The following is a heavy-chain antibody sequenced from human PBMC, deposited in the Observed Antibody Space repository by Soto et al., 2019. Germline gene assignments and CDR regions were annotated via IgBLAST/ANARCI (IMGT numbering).Heavy chain of an antibody. D-gene: IGHD3-10*01. J-gene: IGHJ4*02. CDR3: ARRLPLRAVSS. CDR1: GSSLDSSNTY. V-gene: IGHV4-39*01. Sequence: SATLSLTCSVSGSSLDSSNTYWCWVRQPPGKPLDWIGGVFSSGTTYYNASLKSRIAISLNTPKNQFSLRLSSVTAAYTAMYYCARRLPLRAVSSWGLGILV. CDR2: VFSSGTT.